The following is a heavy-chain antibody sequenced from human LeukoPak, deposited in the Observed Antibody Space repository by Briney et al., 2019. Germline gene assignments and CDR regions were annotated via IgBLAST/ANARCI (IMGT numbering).Heavy chain of an antibody. CDR2: IYASGST. CDR1: GGSVSSGSYY. CDR3: ARTLGYYDSSGYSDFDY. J-gene: IGHJ4*02. V-gene: IGHV4-61*02. Sequence: SQTLSLTCTVSGGSVSSGSYYWSWIRQPAGKGLEWIGRIYASGSTSYNPSLKSRVTISLDTSKNQFSLKLSPVTAADTAVYYCARTLGYYDSSGYSDFDYWGQGTLVTVSS. D-gene: IGHD3-22*01.